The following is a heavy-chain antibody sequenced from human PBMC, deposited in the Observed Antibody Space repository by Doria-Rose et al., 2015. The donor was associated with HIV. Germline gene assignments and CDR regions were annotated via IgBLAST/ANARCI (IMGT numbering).Heavy chain of an antibody. J-gene: IGHJ4*02. CDR1: GFTFSSHW. V-gene: IGHV3-74*01. Sequence: GGGLVQPGGSLRLSCAASGFTFSSHWMHWVRQVPGKGLAWVSRINSDGSSTSYADSVKGRFTISRDNAKNTLYLQMNSLRAEDTAVYYCASIAAAGAFDYWGQGTLVTVSS. CDR2: INSDGSST. CDR3: ASIAAAGAFDY. D-gene: IGHD6-13*01.